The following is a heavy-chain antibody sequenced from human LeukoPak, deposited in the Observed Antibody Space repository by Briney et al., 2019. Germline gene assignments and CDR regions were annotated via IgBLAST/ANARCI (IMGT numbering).Heavy chain of an antibody. J-gene: IGHJ4*02. D-gene: IGHD4-17*01. V-gene: IGHV3-23*01. Sequence: GGSLRLSCTASGFKFSSNGVTWVRQAPEKGLEWVATISDSGGYTYYADSVKGRFTISRDNSKNTLYLQMNSLRAEDTAVYYCAKDRYGDTYWGQGTLVTVSS. CDR3: AKDRYGDTY. CDR2: ISDSGGYT. CDR1: GFKFSSNG.